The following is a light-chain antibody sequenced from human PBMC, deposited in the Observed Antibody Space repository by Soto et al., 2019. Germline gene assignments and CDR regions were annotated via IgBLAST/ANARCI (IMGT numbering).Light chain of an antibody. CDR2: GAS. J-gene: IGKJ1*01. CDR3: QRYGSSRPWT. V-gene: IGKV3-20*01. Sequence: EIVLTQSPGTLSLSPGERATLSCRASQSVGSSYLAWYQQKPGQAPRLLIYGASSRATGIPDRFSGSGCGTDFTLTISRLEPEDFAVYYCQRYGSSRPWTFGQGTKVDIK. CDR1: QSVGSSY.